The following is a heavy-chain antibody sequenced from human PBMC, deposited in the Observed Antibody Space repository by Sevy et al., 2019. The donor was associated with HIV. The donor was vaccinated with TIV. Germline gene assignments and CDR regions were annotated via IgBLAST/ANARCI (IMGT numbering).Heavy chain of an antibody. D-gene: IGHD1-26*01. CDR3: TTVLGWEGTSDY. V-gene: IGHV3-15*07. CDR2: IRSKADGGKA. J-gene: IGHJ4*02. Sequence: GGSLRLSCAASGFSFINAWMNWVRQAPGKGLEWVGRIRSKADGGKADYAAPVKGRFIISRDDSENTLYLQMNSLRTEDTAIYYCTTVLGWEGTSDYWGQGTLVTVSS. CDR1: GFSFINAW.